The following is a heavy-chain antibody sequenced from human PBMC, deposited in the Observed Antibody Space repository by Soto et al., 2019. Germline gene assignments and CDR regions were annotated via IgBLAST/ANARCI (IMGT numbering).Heavy chain of an antibody. CDR3: ARLVLGTAGNPFDS. D-gene: IGHD6-13*01. J-gene: IGHJ4*02. CDR2: IDPSDPYR. V-gene: IGHV5-10-1*01. Sequence: GESLKISCKGTGYSFSSYWISCVRQMPGEGLEWIAGIDPSDPYRNHSPSLHGQVTISADKSISTAYLPWSSLKASDTAMYYCARLVLGTAGNPFDSWGQGTLVTDSS. CDR1: GYSFSSYW.